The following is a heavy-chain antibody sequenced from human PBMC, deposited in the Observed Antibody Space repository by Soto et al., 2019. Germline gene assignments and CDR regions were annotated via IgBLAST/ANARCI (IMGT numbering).Heavy chain of an antibody. CDR2: IWYDGSNK. CDR3: AREDLGHDAFDI. CDR1: GFTFSSYG. J-gene: IGHJ3*02. V-gene: IGHV3-33*01. Sequence: QVQLVESGGGVVQPGRSLRLSCAASGFTFSSYGMHWVRQAPGKGLEWVAVIWYDGSNKYYADSVKGRFTISRDNSKNTLDLQMTSLRAEDTAVYYCAREDLGHDAFDIWGQGTMVTVS.